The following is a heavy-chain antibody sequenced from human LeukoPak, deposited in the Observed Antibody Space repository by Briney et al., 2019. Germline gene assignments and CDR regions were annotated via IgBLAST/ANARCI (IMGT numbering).Heavy chain of an antibody. CDR3: ARHFTYYYDSSGYPRDAFDI. CDR2: MYYSGST. V-gene: IGHV4-59*08. D-gene: IGHD3-22*01. J-gene: IGHJ3*02. CDR1: GGSISGYY. Sequence: SETLSLTCTVSGGSISGYYWSWIRRSPGKGLVWIGYMYYSGSTNYNPSLKSRVTISIDKSKNRFSLTLSSVTAADTALYYCARHFTYYYDSSGYPRDAFDIWGQGTMVTVSS.